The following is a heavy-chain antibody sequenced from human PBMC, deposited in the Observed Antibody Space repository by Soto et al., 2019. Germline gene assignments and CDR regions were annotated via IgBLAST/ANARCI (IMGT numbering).Heavy chain of an antibody. CDR3: EHRDTTGTTTYFDS. J-gene: IGHJ4*02. V-gene: IGHV2-5*02. CDR2: IYWDGES. Sequence: QITLKEAGPTLVKPTETLTLTCTFSGFSFTTTIMGVGWTRQPPGKALEWLALIYWDGESRYNPLLRRRITHTEDTSKNQVVLTMTNMDPKDTSTYYCEHRDTTGTTTYFDSWGQGIPVTVAS. CDR1: GFSFTTTIMG. D-gene: IGHD1-1*01.